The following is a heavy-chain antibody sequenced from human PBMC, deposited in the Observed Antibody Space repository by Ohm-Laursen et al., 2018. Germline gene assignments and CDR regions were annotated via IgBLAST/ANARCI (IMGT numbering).Heavy chain of an antibody. J-gene: IGHJ4*02. Sequence: GSLRLSCSASGFSFSSYWMNWVRQAPGKGLEWVANIKGDGSEKNYVDSVKGRFTISRDNGKNSLYLQMNSLRAEDTAVYYCVKDAGGTYDYWGQGTLVTVSS. CDR1: GFSFSSYW. CDR2: IKGDGSEK. CDR3: VKDAGGTYDY. V-gene: IGHV3-7*01.